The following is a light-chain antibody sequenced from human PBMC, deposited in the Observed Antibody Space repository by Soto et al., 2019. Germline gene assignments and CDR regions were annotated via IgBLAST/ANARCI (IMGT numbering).Light chain of an antibody. J-gene: IGLJ1*01. CDR3: SSYTRNSSGV. V-gene: IGLV2-14*03. CDR2: DVS. CDR1: NSDVGGYNY. Sequence: QSVLTQPASVSGSPGQSITISCTGTNSDVGGYNYVSWYQQHPGKAPKLMIFDVSPRPSGVSDRFSGSKSGNTASLTISGLQAEDEADYYCSSYTRNSSGVFGTGTKLTVL.